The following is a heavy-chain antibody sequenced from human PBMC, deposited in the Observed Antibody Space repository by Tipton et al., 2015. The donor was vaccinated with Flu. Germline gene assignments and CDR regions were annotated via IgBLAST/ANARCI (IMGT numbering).Heavy chain of an antibody. CDR3: ARTRARDCTNGVCYLWYFDL. Sequence: TLSLTCTVSGGSVSSAGYYWTWIRQPPGKGLEYIGQIYYSGSSNNNPSLKSRLTISVDTSKNQFSLKLTSVTAADTAVYYCARTRARDCTNGVCYLWYFDLWGRGTLVTVSS. D-gene: IGHD2-8*01. V-gene: IGHV4-61*08. J-gene: IGHJ2*01. CDR1: GGSVSSAGYY. CDR2: IYYSGSS.